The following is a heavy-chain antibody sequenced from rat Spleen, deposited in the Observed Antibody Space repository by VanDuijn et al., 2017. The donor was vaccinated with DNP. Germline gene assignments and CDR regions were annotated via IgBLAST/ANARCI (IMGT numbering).Heavy chain of an antibody. J-gene: IGHJ4*01. D-gene: IGHD1-11*01. CDR3: TTFEGTNA. Sequence: EVQLVESGGGLVQPGRSMNISCAASGFTFSDYYMAWVRQAPTRGLEWVAYISYDGGSAYYGDSVKGRFTISRDKAKSTLYLQMDSLRSEDTATYYCTTFEGTNAWGQGTSVTVSS. CDR1: GFTFSDYY. V-gene: IGHV5-20*01. CDR2: ISYDGGSA.